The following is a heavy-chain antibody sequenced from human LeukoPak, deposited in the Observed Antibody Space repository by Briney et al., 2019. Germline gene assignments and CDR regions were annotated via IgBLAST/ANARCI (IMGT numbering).Heavy chain of an antibody. J-gene: IGHJ3*02. D-gene: IGHD3-22*01. CDR3: ASESNYYDSSGVDAFDI. CDR1: GGSFSGYY. V-gene: IGHV4-34*01. CDR2: INHSGST. Sequence: SETLSLTCAVYGGSFSGYYWSCIRQPPGKGLEWIGEINHSGSTNYNPSLKSRVTISVDTSKNQFSLKLSSVTAADTAVYYCASESNYYDSSGVDAFDIWGQGTMVTVSS.